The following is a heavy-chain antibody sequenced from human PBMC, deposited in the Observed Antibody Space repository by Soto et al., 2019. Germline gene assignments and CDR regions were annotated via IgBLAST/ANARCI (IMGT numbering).Heavy chain of an antibody. CDR2: INGGGDST. Sequence: EVQLLESGGGLVQPGGSLRLSCAASGFTFSSFAMNWVRQAPGKGLEWVSGINGGGDSTFYADSVKGRFTISRVQSKNSVYLQINRLRVEDRAVSYWVETIAGTTTSGAYWEFDLWGHGTMVTVSS. V-gene: IGHV3-23*01. CDR3: VETIAGTTTSGAYWEFDL. CDR1: GFTFSSFA. J-gene: IGHJ2*01. D-gene: IGHD1-26*01.